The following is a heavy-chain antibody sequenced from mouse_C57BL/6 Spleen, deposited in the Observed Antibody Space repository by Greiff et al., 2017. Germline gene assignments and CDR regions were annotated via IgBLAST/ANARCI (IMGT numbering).Heavy chain of an antibody. V-gene: IGHV1-53*01. CDR2: INPGNGGT. D-gene: IGHD2-5*01. J-gene: IGHJ2*01. CDR1: GYTFTSYW. CDR3: ARGGYSNYEGVDY. Sequence: QVQLQQPGTELVKPGASVKLSCKASGYTFTSYWMHWVKQRPGQGLEWIGNINPGNGGTNYNEKFKSKATLTVDTSSSTAYMQLSSLTSEDSAVYDCARGGYSNYEGVDYWGQGTTRTVSS.